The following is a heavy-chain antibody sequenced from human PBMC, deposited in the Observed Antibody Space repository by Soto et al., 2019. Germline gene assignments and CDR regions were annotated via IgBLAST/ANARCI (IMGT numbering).Heavy chain of an antibody. J-gene: IGHJ6*02. Sequence: QVQLVQSGAEVKKPGSSVKVSCKASGGTFNIYNINWVRQSPGQGLEWMGGILPIFGTTNYAQRFQGRLTIIADDSTSTAYMELSRTRSEDTAVYYCARDETGNSYYYYYGMDFWGQGTTVTVPS. CDR1: GGTFNIYN. CDR2: ILPIFGTT. D-gene: IGHD1-7*01. V-gene: IGHV1-69*01. CDR3: ARDETGNSYYYYYGMDF.